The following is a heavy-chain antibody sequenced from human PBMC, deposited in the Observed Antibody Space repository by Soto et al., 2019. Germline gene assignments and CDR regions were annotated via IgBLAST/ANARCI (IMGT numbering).Heavy chain of an antibody. V-gene: IGHV1-69*01. J-gene: IGHJ4*02. CDR3: AREVLGGYCSGGSCSPFGY. CDR2: IIPIFGTA. D-gene: IGHD2-15*01. Sequence: QVQLVQSGAEVKKPGSSVKVSCKASGGTFSSYAISWVRQAPGQGLEWMGGIIPIFGTANYAQKFQGRVTITADESTSTAYMELSSLRSEDTAVYYCAREVLGGYCSGGSCSPFGYWGQGTLVTVSS. CDR1: GGTFSSYA.